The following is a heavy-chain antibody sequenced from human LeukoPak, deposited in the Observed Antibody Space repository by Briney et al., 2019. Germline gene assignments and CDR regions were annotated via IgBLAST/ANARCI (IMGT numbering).Heavy chain of an antibody. CDR3: ARDATGYSSSWYSSGGFDY. CDR2: IYTSGST. D-gene: IGHD6-13*01. V-gene: IGHV4-4*07. Sequence: PSETLSLTCTVSGGSISSYYWNWIRQPAGKGLEWIARIYTSGSTNYNPSLKSRVTMSVDTSKNQFSLKLSSVTAADTAVYYCARDATGYSSSWYSSGGFDYWGQGTLVTVSS. J-gene: IGHJ4*02. CDR1: GGSISSYY.